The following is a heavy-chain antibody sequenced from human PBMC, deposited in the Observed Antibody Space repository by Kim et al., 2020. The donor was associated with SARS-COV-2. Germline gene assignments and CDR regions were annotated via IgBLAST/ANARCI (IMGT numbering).Heavy chain of an antibody. CDR2: INPSGGST. Sequence: ASVKVSCKASGYTFTSYYMHWVRQAPGQGLEWMGIINPSGGSTSYAQKFQGRVTMTRDTSTSTVYMELSSLRSEDTAVYYCAREAKGRIVGATPGFDYWGQGTLVTVSS. J-gene: IGHJ4*02. V-gene: IGHV1-46*01. CDR1: GYTFTSYY. D-gene: IGHD1-26*01. CDR3: AREAKGRIVGATPGFDY.